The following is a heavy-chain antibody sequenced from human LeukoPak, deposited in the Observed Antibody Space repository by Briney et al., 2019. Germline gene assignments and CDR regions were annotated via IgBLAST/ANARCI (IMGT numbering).Heavy chain of an antibody. V-gene: IGHV3-64*01. CDR3: ARGSYMDF. J-gene: IGHJ4*02. D-gene: IGHD3-10*01. CDR1: GFTFSSYA. CDR2: ISSNGGST. Sequence: GGSLRLSCAASGFTFSSYAMHWVRQAPGKGLEYVSAISSNGGSTYYANSVKGRFTISRDNSKNTLYLQMGSLRAEDMAVYYCARGSYMDFWGQGTLVTVSS.